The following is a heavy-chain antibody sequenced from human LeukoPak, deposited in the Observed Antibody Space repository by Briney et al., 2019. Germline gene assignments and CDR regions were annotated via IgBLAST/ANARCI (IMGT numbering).Heavy chain of an antibody. CDR3: ARDPPLYCSGGSCYN. Sequence: GGSLRLSCAASGFNFRSYAMSWVRQAPGKGLEWVSGITGSGGATYYADSVKGRFTISRDNAKNSLYLQMNSLRAEDTAVYYCARDPPLYCSGGSCYNWGQGTLVTVSS. CDR2: ITGSGGAT. CDR1: GFNFRSYA. V-gene: IGHV3-23*01. D-gene: IGHD2-15*01. J-gene: IGHJ4*02.